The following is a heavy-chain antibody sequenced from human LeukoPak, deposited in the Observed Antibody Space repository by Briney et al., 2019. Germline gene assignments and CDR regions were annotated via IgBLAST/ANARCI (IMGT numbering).Heavy chain of an antibody. CDR2: THNSGST. Sequence: SETLSLTCTVSDGSIGSSGYYWGWIRQPPGKGLEWIGSTHNSGSTYYNPSLKSRVTIFGDTSKNQFSLKLSSVTAADTAVYYCARAVGSGSFQTYYYYMDVWGKGTTVTISS. V-gene: IGHV4-39*07. D-gene: IGHD3-10*01. CDR1: DGSIGSSGYY. J-gene: IGHJ6*03. CDR3: ARAVGSGSFQTYYYYMDV.